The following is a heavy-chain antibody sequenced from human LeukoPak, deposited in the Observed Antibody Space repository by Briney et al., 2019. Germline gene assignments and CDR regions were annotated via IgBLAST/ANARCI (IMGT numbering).Heavy chain of an antibody. CDR1: GYTFTGYY. D-gene: IGHD6-19*01. V-gene: IGHV1-2*02. J-gene: IGHJ4*02. Sequence: ASVKVSCKASGYTFTGYYMHWVRQAPGQGLEWMGWINPNSGGTNYAQKFQGRVTMTRDTSISTAYMELSRLRSDDTAVYYCARDQGGSGWYGADSIVDYWGQGTLVTVSS. CDR2: INPNSGGT. CDR3: ARDQGGSGWYGADSIVDY.